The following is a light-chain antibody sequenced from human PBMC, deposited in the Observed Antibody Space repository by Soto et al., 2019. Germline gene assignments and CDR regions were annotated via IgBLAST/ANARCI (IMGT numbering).Light chain of an antibody. CDR1: SRYIGAYNF. V-gene: IGLV2-14*03. CDR2: DVN. CDR3: TSWTTSTTMI. J-gene: IGLJ2*01. Sequence: QSVRTQPASVSGSPGQSITISCTGTSRYIGAYNFVSWYQQHPGKAPKLMLYDVNIRPSGVSNRFSGSKSGNTASLTISGLQAADEADYYCTSWTTSTTMIFGGGTKVTV.